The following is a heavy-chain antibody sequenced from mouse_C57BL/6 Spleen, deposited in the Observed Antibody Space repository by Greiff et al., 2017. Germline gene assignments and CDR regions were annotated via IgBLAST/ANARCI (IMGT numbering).Heavy chain of an antibody. J-gene: IGHJ4*01. V-gene: IGHV1-55*01. CDR3: ARPYSNYAMDY. CDR2: IHPGSGST. D-gene: IGHD2-5*01. CDR1: GYTFTSYW. Sequence: QVQLQQPGAELVKPGASVKMSCKASGYTFTSYWITWVKQRPGQGLQWIGDIHPGSGSTNYNEKFKSKATLTVDTSSSTAYMQLSSLTSEDSAVYYCARPYSNYAMDYWGQGTSVTVSS.